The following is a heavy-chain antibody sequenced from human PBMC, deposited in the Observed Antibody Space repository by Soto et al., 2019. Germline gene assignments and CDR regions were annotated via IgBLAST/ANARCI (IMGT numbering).Heavy chain of an antibody. Sequence: SETLSLTCAVSGDSMSSSDYYWGWIRQPPGKGLEWIGSIYYSGNTYYNPSLQSRVAMSIDTSNNHFSLKLSSATAADTAVYFCEAYDILTVCYPQCSFDYWGQGALVTVSS. CDR2: IYYSGNT. D-gene: IGHD3-9*01. CDR3: EAYDILTVCYPQCSFDY. J-gene: IGHJ4*02. CDR1: GDSMSSSDYY. V-gene: IGHV4-39*02.